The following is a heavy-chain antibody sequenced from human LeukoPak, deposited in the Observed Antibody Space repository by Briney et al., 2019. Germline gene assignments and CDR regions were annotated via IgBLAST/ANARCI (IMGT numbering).Heavy chain of an antibody. V-gene: IGHV3-23*01. CDR1: GFTFSSYA. D-gene: IGHD2-15*01. CDR2: ISGSGGST. Sequence: GGSLRLSCAASGFTFSSYAMSWVRQAPGKGLEWVSAISGSGGSTYYADSVKGRFTISRDNSKNTLYLQMNSLRAEDMAVYYCAKVAAGFFHYYYGMDVWGQGATVTVSS. J-gene: IGHJ6*02. CDR3: AKVAAGFFHYYYGMDV.